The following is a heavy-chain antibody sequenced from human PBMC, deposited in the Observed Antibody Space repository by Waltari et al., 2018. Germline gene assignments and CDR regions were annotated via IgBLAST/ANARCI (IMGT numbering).Heavy chain of an antibody. V-gene: IGHV4-59*01. CDR2: IYYSGST. Sequence: QVQLQESGPGLVKPSETLSLTCTVSGGSINTFYWNWIRQPPGKGLEWIGNIYYSGSTNSSPSLKSRVTISVETSKNQFSLNLSSVTAADTAVYYCARGGSGSRANFDCWGQGTLVTVSS. D-gene: IGHD3-10*01. CDR3: ARGGSGSRANFDC. CDR1: GGSINTFY. J-gene: IGHJ4*02.